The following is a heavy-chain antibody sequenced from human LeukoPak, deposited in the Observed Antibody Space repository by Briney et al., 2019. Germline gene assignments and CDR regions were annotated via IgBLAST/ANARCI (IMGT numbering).Heavy chain of an antibody. CDR2: IIPILGIA. CDR1: GGTFSSYA. D-gene: IGHD2-15*01. V-gene: IGHV1-69*04. Sequence: SVKVSCKASGGTFSSYAISWVRQAPGQGLEWMGRIIPILGIANYAQKFQGRVTISRDTSISTAYMELSSLRSEDTAVYYCARVDGSPDYWGQGTLVTVSS. J-gene: IGHJ4*02. CDR3: ARVDGSPDY.